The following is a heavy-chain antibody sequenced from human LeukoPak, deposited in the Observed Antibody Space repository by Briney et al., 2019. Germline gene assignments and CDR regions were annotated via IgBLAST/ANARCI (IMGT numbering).Heavy chain of an antibody. V-gene: IGHV3-64*02. D-gene: IGHD6-19*01. CDR3: VRDRSGAFDY. Sequence: GGSLRLSCAASGFIFSNYAMYWVRQAPGKGLESVAAISTKGGSTSYADSVKGRMTISRDDSKNTLFLQMGSLTTDDMGLYFCVRDRSGAFDYWGQGTLVTVSS. CDR1: GFIFSNYA. J-gene: IGHJ4*02. CDR2: ISTKGGST.